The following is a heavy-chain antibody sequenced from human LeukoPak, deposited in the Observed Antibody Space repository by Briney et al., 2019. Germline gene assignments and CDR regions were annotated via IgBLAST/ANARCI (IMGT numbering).Heavy chain of an antibody. J-gene: IGHJ4*02. Sequence: ASVKVSCKASGYTFTGYYVHWVRQAPGQGLEWMGWINPKSGGTTYAQRFQDRVTVTRDTSISTAYMEQSRLSSDDTAVYYCARSYHDSWSNPGDYWGQGTLVTVSS. CDR3: ARSYHDSWSNPGDY. D-gene: IGHD3-3*01. CDR2: INPKSGGT. CDR1: GYTFTGYY. V-gene: IGHV1-2*02.